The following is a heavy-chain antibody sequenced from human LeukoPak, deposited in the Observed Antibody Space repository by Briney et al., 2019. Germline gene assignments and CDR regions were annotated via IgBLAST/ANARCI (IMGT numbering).Heavy chain of an antibody. CDR1: GGSISSYY. J-gene: IGHJ4*02. CDR2: MYYSGST. D-gene: IGHD4-17*01. Sequence: SETLSLTCTVSGGSISSYYWSWIRQPPGKGLEWIGYMYYSGSTNYNPSLKSRATISVDTSKNQFSLKLSSVTAADTAVYYCSRYGKIYGDYDNYFDYWGQGTLVTVSS. V-gene: IGHV4-59*01. CDR3: SRYGKIYGDYDNYFDY.